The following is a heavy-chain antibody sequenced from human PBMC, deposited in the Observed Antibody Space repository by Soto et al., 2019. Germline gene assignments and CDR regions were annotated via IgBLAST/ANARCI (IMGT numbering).Heavy chain of an antibody. CDR2: IYSGSSSFI. D-gene: IGHD2-2*01. CDR3: ARGDIVLLPAPSYAFDP. Sequence: PGGSLRLSCAASGFTVSSNYMSWVRQAPGKGLEWVSVIYSGSSSFIYYADSVKGRFTISRDNAKNSLYLQMNSLRAEDTAVYYCARGDIVLLPAPSYAFDPWGQGTLVTVSS. J-gene: IGHJ5*02. V-gene: IGHV3-53*01. CDR1: GFTVSSNY.